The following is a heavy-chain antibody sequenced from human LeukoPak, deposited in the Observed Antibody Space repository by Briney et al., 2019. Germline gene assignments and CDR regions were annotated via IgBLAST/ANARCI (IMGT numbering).Heavy chain of an antibody. CDR3: ARGGGLDV. V-gene: IGHV3-74*01. J-gene: IGHJ6*02. CDR1: GFTFSSYW. D-gene: IGHD3-16*01. Sequence: GGSLRLSCAASGFTFSSYWMHWVRQAPGKGLVWVSRIDSDVINTSYADSVKGRFTISRDNAKNTLYLQMSNLRAEDTAVYFCARGGGLDVWGQGATVTVSS. CDR2: IDSDVINT.